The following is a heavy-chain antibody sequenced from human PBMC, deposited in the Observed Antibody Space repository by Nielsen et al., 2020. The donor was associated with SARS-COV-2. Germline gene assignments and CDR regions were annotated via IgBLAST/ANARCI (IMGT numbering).Heavy chain of an antibody. CDR2: MTSTGSYI. J-gene: IGHJ2*01. CDR3: ARCRRPYQLFSGDYYWYFDL. Sequence: GESLKISCVASGFTFSTYTMNWVRQAPGKGLEWVSSMTSTGSYIRYADSVKGRFALSRDNAKNALYLHMSTLRVEDTAVYYCARCRRPYQLFSGDYYWYFDLWGRGTLVTVSS. CDR1: GFTFSTYT. V-gene: IGHV3-21*01. D-gene: IGHD4-17*01.